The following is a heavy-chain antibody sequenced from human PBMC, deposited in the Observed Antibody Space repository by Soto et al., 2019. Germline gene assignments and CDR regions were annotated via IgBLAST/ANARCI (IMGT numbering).Heavy chain of an antibody. CDR2: INAGNGNT. J-gene: IGHJ4*02. Sequence: QVQIVQSGAEVKKPGASVKVSCKASGYTFTSYDMHWVRQAPGQRLEWMGWINAGNGNTKYSQKFQGRVTITRDTSASTAYMELSSLRSEDTAVYYCARFLPLTGEFYYFDYWGQGTLVTVSS. CDR1: GYTFTSYD. V-gene: IGHV1-3*01. D-gene: IGHD7-27*01. CDR3: ARFLPLTGEFYYFDY.